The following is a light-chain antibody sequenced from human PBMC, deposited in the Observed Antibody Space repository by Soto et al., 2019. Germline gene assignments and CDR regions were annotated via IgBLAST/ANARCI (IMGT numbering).Light chain of an antibody. J-gene: IGKJ4*01. CDR1: HIVSNN. V-gene: IGKV3-15*01. CDR2: DAS. CDR3: QQYTNWPLT. Sequence: EIVLTQSPATLSVSPGERATLSCRASHIVSNNLAWYQQKPGQAPRLLIHDASTRATGIPARFSGSGSGTEFTLTISSLQSEDFAVYYCQQYTNWPLTFGGGTKVEIK.